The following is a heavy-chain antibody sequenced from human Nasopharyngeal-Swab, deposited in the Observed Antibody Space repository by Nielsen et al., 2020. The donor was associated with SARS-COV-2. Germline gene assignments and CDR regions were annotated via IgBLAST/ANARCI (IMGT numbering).Heavy chain of an antibody. J-gene: IGHJ4*02. CDR1: GFTFSSYE. D-gene: IGHD3-16*02. CDR3: ARQDVSGSYRFMVY. CDR2: IYYTGST. Sequence: GALRLPCAASGFTFSSYEMNWVRQAPGKGLEWIGYIYYTGSTMYNPSLKGRVTLSVDTSENQFSLRLTSVTAADSAVYYCARQDVSGSYRFMVYWGQGTLVTVSS. V-gene: IGHV4-59*08.